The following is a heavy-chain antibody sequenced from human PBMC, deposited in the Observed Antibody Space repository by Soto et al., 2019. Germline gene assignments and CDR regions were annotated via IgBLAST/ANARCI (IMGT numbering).Heavy chain of an antibody. CDR2: ISSSSSDT. Sequence: QVQLVESGGGLVKPGGSLRLSCAVSGFSLSYYYMSWIRQAPGQGLEWVSYISSSSSDTNYADSVRGRFTISRDNARNSLYLQMNGLRAEDTAVYYCVSDIERVGDTYYYDYWGRGTLVTVSS. D-gene: IGHD1-26*01. V-gene: IGHV3-11*06. CDR3: VSDIERVGDTYYYDY. CDR1: GFSLSYYY. J-gene: IGHJ4*02.